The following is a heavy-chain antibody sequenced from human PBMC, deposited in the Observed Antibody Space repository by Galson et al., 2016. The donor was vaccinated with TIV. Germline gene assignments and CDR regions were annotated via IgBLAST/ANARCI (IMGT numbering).Heavy chain of an antibody. CDR2: ISSSSEYI. CDR1: GITFNTYT. V-gene: IGHV3-21*06. CDR3: ARVSSALRATNDH. J-gene: IGHJ4*02. D-gene: IGHD1-26*01. Sequence: SLRLSCAASGITFNTYTLTWVRQAPGKGLEWVSSISSSSEYIYYADSVKGRFTISRDNAKISLYMQMNSLRAEDTAVYFCARVSSALRATNDHWGQGTLVTVSS.